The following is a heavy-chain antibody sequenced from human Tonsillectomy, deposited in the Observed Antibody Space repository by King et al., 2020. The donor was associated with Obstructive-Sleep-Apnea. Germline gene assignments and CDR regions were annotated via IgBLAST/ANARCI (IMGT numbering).Heavy chain of an antibody. V-gene: IGHV3-23*04. CDR1: GFTFSSYA. CDR2: INNSGGT. Sequence: VQLVESXGGLVQPGGSLRLSCAASGFTFSSYAMSWVRQAPGKGLEWVSTINNSGGTYSADSVKGRFTISRDNSKNTLYLQMNSLRAEDTAVYYCAKLHGAAMVRWDFDYWGQGPLVTVSS. CDR3: AKLHGAAMVRWDFDY. J-gene: IGHJ4*02. D-gene: IGHD3-10*01.